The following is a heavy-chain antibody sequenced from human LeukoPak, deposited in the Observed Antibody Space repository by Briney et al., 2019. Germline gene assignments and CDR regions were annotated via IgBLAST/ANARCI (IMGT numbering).Heavy chain of an antibody. CDR3: ASDSAGNDY. V-gene: IGHV3-7*01. CDR1: GFTFSTYW. CDR2: IKQDGSEK. D-gene: IGHD6-13*01. Sequence: GGCLRLSCAASGFTFSTYWMSWVRQAPGKGLEWVANIKQDGSEKYYVDSVKGRFTLSRENAKNSLYLQMNSLRAEDTAMYYCASDSAGNDYWGQGTLVTVSS. J-gene: IGHJ4*02.